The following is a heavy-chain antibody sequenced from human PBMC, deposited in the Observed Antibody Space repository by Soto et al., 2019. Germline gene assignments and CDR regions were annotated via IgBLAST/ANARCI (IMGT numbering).Heavy chain of an antibody. V-gene: IGHV3-23*01. CDR1: GFTFSSYA. CDR3: AKSGPASYYYDSSGYRKKFDY. CDR2: ISGSGGST. J-gene: IGHJ4*02. Sequence: LRLSCAASGFTFSSYAMSWVRQAPGKGLEWVSAISGSGGSTYYADSVKGRFTISRDNSKNTLYLQMNSLRAEDTAVYYCAKSGPASYYYDSSGYRKKFDYWGQGTLVTVSS. D-gene: IGHD3-22*01.